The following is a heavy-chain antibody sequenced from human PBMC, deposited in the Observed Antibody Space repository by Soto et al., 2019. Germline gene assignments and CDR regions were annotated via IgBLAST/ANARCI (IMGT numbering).Heavy chain of an antibody. CDR3: ARDRTYSWFDP. J-gene: IGHJ5*02. CDR2: IYYSGST. V-gene: IGHV4-61*01. CDR1: GGSVSSGSYY. Sequence: QVQLQESGPELVKPSETLSLTCTVSGGSVSSGSYYWSWIRQPPGKGLECIGYIYYSGSTNYNPPPKSRVTISVDTSKNQFSLKLSSVTAADTAVYYCARDRTYSWFDPWGQGTLVTVSS.